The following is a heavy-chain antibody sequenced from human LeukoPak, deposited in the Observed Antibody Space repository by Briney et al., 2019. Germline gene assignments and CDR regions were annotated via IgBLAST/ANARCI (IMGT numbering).Heavy chain of an antibody. D-gene: IGHD2-2*01. J-gene: IGHJ4*02. V-gene: IGHV3-23*01. CDR3: AKDPYGTRYFDY. CDR1: GFSFSNYA. CDR2: ISDSGSST. Sequence: GGSLRLSCAASGFSFSNYAMSWVRQAPGKGLEWVSGISDSGSSTYYGDSVKGRFTISRDNSKNTVYLQMNSLRAEDTAVYYCAKDPYGTRYFDYWGQGTLVTVSS.